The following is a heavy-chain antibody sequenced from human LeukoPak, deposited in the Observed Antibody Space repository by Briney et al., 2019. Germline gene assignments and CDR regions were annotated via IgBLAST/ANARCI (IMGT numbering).Heavy chain of an antibody. D-gene: IGHD3-22*01. CDR2: IYYSGST. CDR1: GGSISSSSYY. CDR3: ASWRDSSGYYYDYYFDY. J-gene: IGHJ4*02. V-gene: IGHV4-39*01. Sequence: PSETLSLTCTVSGGSISSSSYYWGWIRQPPGKGLEWIGGIYYSGSTYYNPSLKSRVTISVDTSKNQFSLKLSSVTAADTAVYYCASWRDSSGYYYDYYFDYWGQGTLVTVSS.